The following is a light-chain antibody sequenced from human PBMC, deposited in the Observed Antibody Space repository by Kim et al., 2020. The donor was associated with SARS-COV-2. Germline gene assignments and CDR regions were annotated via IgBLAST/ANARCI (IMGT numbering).Light chain of an antibody. CDR1: QSISSF. CDR3: QQYYNTPKT. CDR2: ASS. J-gene: IGKJ1*01. Sequence: ASVGDRVTVSCRASQSISSFLNWYQQKPGKAPKLLIYASSNLQSGVPSRFSGRGSGTDFTLTISNLQAEDVAIYYCQQYYNTPKTFGQGTKVDIK. V-gene: IGKV1-39*01.